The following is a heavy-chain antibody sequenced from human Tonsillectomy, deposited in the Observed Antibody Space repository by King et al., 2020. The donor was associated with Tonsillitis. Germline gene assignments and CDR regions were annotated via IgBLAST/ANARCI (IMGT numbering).Heavy chain of an antibody. V-gene: IGHV3-15*01. Sequence: VQLVESGGGLVKPGGSLRLSCAASGFTFSNAWMSWVRQAPGKGLEWGGRIKSKTDGGRTDYAAPVKGRFTISRDDSKNTLYLQMNSLKTEDTAVYYCTTERAYYYDSSGYPDYWGQGTLVTVSS. CDR2: IKSKTDGGRT. CDR1: GFTFSNAW. CDR3: TTERAYYYDSSGYPDY. D-gene: IGHD3-22*01. J-gene: IGHJ4*02.